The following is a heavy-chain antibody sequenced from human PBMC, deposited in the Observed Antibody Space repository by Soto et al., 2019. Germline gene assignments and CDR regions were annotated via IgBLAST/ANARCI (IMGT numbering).Heavy chain of an antibody. CDR3: ASLLGYCSGGSCYSV. D-gene: IGHD2-15*01. J-gene: IGHJ4*02. Sequence: QVQLQESGPGLVKPSETLSLTCTVSGGSISSYYWSWIRQPPGKGLEWIGYIYYSGSTNYNPSLKSRVTISVDTSKNQLSLKLSSVTAADTAVYYCASLLGYCSGGSCYSVWGQGTLVTVSS. CDR2: IYYSGST. V-gene: IGHV4-59*08. CDR1: GGSISSYY.